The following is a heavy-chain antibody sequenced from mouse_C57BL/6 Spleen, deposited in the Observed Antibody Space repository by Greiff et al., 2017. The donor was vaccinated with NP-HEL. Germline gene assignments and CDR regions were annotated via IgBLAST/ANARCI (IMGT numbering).Heavy chain of an antibody. D-gene: IGHD2-4*01. CDR1: GFNIKDYY. CDR3: ARWGDYDGFDY. V-gene: IGHV14-2*01. J-gene: IGHJ2*01. Sequence: EVKLMESGAELVKPGASVKLSCTASGFNIKDYYMHWVKQRTEQGLEWIGRMDPEDGETKYAPKFQDKATITADTSSNTAYLQLSSLTSEDTAVYYCARWGDYDGFDYWGQGTTLTVSS. CDR2: MDPEDGET.